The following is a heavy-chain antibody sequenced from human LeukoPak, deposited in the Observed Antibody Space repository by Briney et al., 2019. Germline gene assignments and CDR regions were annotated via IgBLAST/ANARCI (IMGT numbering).Heavy chain of an antibody. CDR3: ARAMSTGPGQYSSGFDP. V-gene: IGHV7-4-1*02. CDR1: GYTFTSYA. CDR2: INTNTGNP. J-gene: IGHJ5*02. D-gene: IGHD6-25*01. Sequence: ASVKVSCKASGYTFTSYAMNWVRQAPGQGLEWRGWINTNTGNPTYAQGFTGRFVFSLDTSVSTAYLQISSLKAEDTAVYYCARAMSTGPGQYSSGFDPWGQGTLVTVSS.